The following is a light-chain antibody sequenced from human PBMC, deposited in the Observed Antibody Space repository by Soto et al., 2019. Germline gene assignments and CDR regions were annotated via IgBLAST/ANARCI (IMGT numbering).Light chain of an antibody. CDR3: QQYKSYAPT. Sequence: DIRINKSPSTLSASVGNRVTITCRASRSVSTSLAWYQKKPGKAPKLLIFDASSLESGVPSRFSGSGSGTELTLTISGLQPDDFATYFCQQYKSYAPTFGQGTKVDI. CDR1: RSVSTS. V-gene: IGKV1-5*01. CDR2: DAS. J-gene: IGKJ1*01.